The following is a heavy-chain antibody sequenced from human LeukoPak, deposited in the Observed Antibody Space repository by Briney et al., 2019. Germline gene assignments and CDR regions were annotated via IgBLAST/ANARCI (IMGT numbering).Heavy chain of an antibody. V-gene: IGHV4-30-4*08. CDR2: IYHSGST. Sequence: SETLSLTCSVSGGSISSGNYYWNWIRQRPGKGLEWIAYIYHSGSTYYNPSLKSRVAISADTSKNQFSLEVDSMTAADTGVYYCARHYGPWGQGTLVTVSS. CDR1: GGSISSGNYY. D-gene: IGHD3-16*01. J-gene: IGHJ4*02. CDR3: ARHYGP.